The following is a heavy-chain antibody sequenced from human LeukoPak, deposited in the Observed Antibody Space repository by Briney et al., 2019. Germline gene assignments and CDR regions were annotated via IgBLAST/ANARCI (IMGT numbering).Heavy chain of an antibody. CDR3: ARVHCSSTSCYAFDI. CDR2: ISGSGGST. CDR1: GFTFNNAA. Sequence: GGSLILSCAASGFTFNNAAMGRVPQTQGKVLGWVQPISGSGGSTYYADSVKGRFTISRDNSKNTLYLQMNSLRAEDTAVYYCARVHCSSTSCYAFDIWGQGTMVTVSS. D-gene: IGHD2-2*01. V-gene: IGHV3-23*01. J-gene: IGHJ3*02.